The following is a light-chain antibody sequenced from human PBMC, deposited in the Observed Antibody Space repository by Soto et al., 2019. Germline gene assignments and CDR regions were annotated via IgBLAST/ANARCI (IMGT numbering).Light chain of an antibody. V-gene: IGLV2-14*03. J-gene: IGLJ1*01. CDR1: SSDVGGYNY. CDR2: DVS. Sequence: QSALTQPASVSGSPGQSIAISCTGTSSDVGGYNYVSWYQQHPGKAPKLMIHDVSNRPSGVSNRFSGSKSGNTASLTISGLQAEDEADYYCCSYTTSSTYVFGTRTKVTDL. CDR3: CSYTTSSTYV.